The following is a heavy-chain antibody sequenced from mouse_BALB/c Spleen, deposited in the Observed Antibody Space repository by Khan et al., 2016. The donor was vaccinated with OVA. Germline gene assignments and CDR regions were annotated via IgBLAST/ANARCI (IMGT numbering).Heavy chain of an antibody. D-gene: IGHD1-1*01. CDR2: INPHIGET. J-gene: IGHJ2*01. CDR1: GYSFTGYF. CDR3: ARKNGSDFDY. Sequence: LVESGPELVKPGASVKISCKASGYSFTGYFMNWVMQSHGKSLEWIGRINPHIGETFYNQKFTGKATLPVDESSSTAHMELRSLASEDSAVYYCARKNGSDFDYWGQGTTLTVSS. V-gene: IGHV1-20*02.